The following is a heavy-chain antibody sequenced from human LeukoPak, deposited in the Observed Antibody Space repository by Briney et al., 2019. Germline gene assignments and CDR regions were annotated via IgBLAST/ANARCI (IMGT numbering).Heavy chain of an antibody. D-gene: IGHD2-21*02. J-gene: IGHJ4*02. CDR2: MNPNSGNT. V-gene: IGHV1-8*02. CDR3: ATVVVTARDQSG. CDR1: GYTFTSYA. Sequence: APVKVSCKASGYTFTSYAMHWVRQAPGQRLEWMGWMNPNSGNTGYAQKFQGRVTMTRNTSISTAYMELSSLRSEDTAVYYCATVVVTARDQSGWGQGTLVTVSS.